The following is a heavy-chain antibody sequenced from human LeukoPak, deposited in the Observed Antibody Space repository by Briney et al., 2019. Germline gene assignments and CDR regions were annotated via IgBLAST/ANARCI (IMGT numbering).Heavy chain of an antibody. Sequence: PGGSLRLSCSASGFTFSAYAMHWVRQAPGKGLEYVSAINSNGGSTYYADSVKGRFTIPRDNSKNTVFLQMSSLRVEDTAVYYCVKETFTVTSPFDSWGQGTQVTVSS. CDR1: GFTFSAYA. CDR2: INSNGGST. CDR3: VKETFTVTSPFDS. V-gene: IGHV3-64D*09. J-gene: IGHJ4*02. D-gene: IGHD3-16*01.